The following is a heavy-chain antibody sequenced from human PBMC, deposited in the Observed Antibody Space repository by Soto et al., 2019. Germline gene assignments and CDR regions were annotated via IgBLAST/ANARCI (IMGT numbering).Heavy chain of an antibody. CDR1: GFTFSSYA. D-gene: IGHD3-22*01. CDR3: ARGPGITMIVVVKSRHDKKNWFDP. J-gene: IGHJ5*02. Sequence: GGSLRLSCAASGFTFSSYAMHWVRQAPGKGLEWVAVISYDGSNKYYADSVKGRLTISRDNSKNTLYLQMNSLRAEDTAVYYCARGPGITMIVVVKSRHDKKNWFDPWGQGTLVTVSS. V-gene: IGHV3-30-3*01. CDR2: ISYDGSNK.